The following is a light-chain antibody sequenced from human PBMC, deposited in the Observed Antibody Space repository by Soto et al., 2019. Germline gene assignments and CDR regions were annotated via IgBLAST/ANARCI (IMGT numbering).Light chain of an antibody. V-gene: IGKV1-5*03. Sequence: DIQMTQSPSTLSGSVGDRVTIPCRASQTISSWLAWYQQKPGKAPKLLIYKASTLKSGVPSRFSGSGSGTEFTLTISSLQPDDFATYYCQQYNSWWTFGQGTKVDIK. CDR1: QTISSW. CDR2: KAS. J-gene: IGKJ1*01. CDR3: QQYNSWWT.